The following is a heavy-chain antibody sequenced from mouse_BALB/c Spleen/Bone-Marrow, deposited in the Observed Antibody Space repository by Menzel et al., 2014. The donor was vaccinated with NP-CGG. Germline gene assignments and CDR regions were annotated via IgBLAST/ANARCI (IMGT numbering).Heavy chain of an antibody. CDR3: TRDPFYYGSSYAMDY. V-gene: IGHV5-6-4*01. CDR2: ISSGGSYT. J-gene: IGHJ4*01. Sequence: EVKLMESGGGLVKPGGSLKLSCVASGFTFSSYTMSWVRQTPEKRLEWVATISSGGSYTYYPDSVKGRFTISRDNAKNTLYLQMSSLKSEDTAMYYCTRDPFYYGSSYAMDYWGQGTSVTVSS. CDR1: GFTFSSYT. D-gene: IGHD1-1*01.